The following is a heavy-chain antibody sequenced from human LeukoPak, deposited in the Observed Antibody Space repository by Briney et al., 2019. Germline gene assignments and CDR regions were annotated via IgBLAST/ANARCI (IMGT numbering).Heavy chain of an antibody. J-gene: IGHJ4*02. CDR2: IYYSGSSGST. CDR1: GGSIGNYY. V-gene: IGHV4-59*08. CDR3: SRHDRLYGGN. D-gene: IGHD4-23*01. Sequence: PSETLSLTCTVSGGSIGNYYWSWIRQSPEKGLEWIGYIYYSGSSGSTNYNPSLKSRVTISGDTSKKQFSLKLTSLTAADTAVYYCSRHDRLYGGNWGQGTLVIVSS.